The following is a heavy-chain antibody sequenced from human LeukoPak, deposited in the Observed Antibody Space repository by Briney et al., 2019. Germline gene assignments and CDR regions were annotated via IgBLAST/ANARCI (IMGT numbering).Heavy chain of an antibody. CDR1: GGSISSGSYY. Sequence: PSETLSLTCTVSGGSISSGSYYWSWIRQPAGKGLEWIGRIYASGSTNYNPSLKSRVTISVDTSKNQFSLKLSSVTAADTAVCYCARVWRITMVRGVITDAFDIWGQGTMVTVSS. CDR2: IYASGST. CDR3: ARVWRITMVRGVITDAFDI. V-gene: IGHV4-61*02. J-gene: IGHJ3*02. D-gene: IGHD3-10*01.